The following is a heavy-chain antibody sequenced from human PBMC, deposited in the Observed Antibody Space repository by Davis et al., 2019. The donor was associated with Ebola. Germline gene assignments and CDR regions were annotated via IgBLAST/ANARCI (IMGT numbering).Heavy chain of an antibody. J-gene: IGHJ5*02. CDR3: ARTVTGGLFVA. V-gene: IGHV3-7*01. CDR2: IKQDGSEK. Sequence: GGSLRPSCAASGFTSSSYWMSWVRQAPGKGLEWVANIKQDGSEKYYVDSVKGRFTISRDNAKNSLYLQMNSLRAEDTDVYYCARTVTGGLFVAWGQGALVTVSS. CDR1: GFTSSSYW. D-gene: IGHD2-8*02.